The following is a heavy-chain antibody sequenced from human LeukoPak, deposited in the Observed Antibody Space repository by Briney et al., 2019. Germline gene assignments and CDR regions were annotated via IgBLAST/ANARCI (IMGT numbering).Heavy chain of an antibody. D-gene: IGHD6-19*01. CDR2: IYYSGST. J-gene: IGHJ4*02. V-gene: IGHV4-59*01. CDR3: ARLPDQDSSGRAYDY. Sequence: SETLSLTCTVSGGSISSYYWSWIWQPPGKGLEWIGYIYYSGSTNYNPSLKSRVTISVDTSKNQFSLKLSSVTAADTAVYYCARLPDQDSSGRAYDYWGQGTLVTVSS. CDR1: GGSISSYY.